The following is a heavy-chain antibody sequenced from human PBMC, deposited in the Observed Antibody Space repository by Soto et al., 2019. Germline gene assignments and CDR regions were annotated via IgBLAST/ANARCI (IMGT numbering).Heavy chain of an antibody. CDR2: ISGSGGST. Sequence: WGSMRLGCAASGVGVISYAISCCRQSACKGLEWVSAISGSGGSTYYADSVKGRFTISRDNSKNTLYLQMNSLRAEDTAVYYCAKVMESFMASSGLLGYLDYWGEGTLVTVS. V-gene: IGHV3-23*01. J-gene: IGHJ4*02. CDR3: AKVMESFMASSGLLGYLDY. CDR1: GVGVISYA. D-gene: IGHD3-22*01.